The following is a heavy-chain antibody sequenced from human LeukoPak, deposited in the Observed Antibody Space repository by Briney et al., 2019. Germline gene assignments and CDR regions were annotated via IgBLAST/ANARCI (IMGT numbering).Heavy chain of an antibody. Sequence: GGSLRLSCAAFGFTFKEYGMHWVRQAPGKGLEWVAVIPFDGSVKYYGDSVKGRFTISRDNSKNTLYLQMNSLRVEDTAVYYCAKDRGFGRGYRGYDGHYFDYWGQGTLVTVSS. CDR3: AKDRGFGRGYRGYDGHYFDY. V-gene: IGHV3-30*18. J-gene: IGHJ4*02. D-gene: IGHD5-12*01. CDR2: IPFDGSVK. CDR1: GFTFKEYG.